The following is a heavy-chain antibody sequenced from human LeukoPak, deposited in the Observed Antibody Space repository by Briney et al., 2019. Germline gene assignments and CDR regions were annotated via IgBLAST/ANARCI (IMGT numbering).Heavy chain of an antibody. Sequence: GGSLRLSCAASGFTFSSYGMHWVRQAPGKGLEWVSSISSSSSYIYYADSVKGRFTISRDNAKNSLYLQMNSLRAEDTAVYYCARDGGDYDSSGYYFDYWGQGTLVTVSS. CDR2: ISSSSSYI. D-gene: IGHD3-22*01. CDR1: GFTFSSYG. V-gene: IGHV3-21*01. CDR3: ARDGGDYDSSGYYFDY. J-gene: IGHJ4*02.